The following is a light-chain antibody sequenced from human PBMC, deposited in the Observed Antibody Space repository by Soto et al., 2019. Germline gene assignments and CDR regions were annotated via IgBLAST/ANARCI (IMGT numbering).Light chain of an antibody. CDR2: EVT. Sequence: QSALTQPASVSASPGQSITISCTGTSSDVGGHNYVSWYQQHPGKAPKLMIYEVTNRPSGVSNRFSGSKSGNTASLTISGLQAEDEADYYCSSYPSSNTMVFGTGTKLTVL. CDR1: SSDVGGHNY. CDR3: SSYPSSNTMV. V-gene: IGLV2-14*01. J-gene: IGLJ1*01.